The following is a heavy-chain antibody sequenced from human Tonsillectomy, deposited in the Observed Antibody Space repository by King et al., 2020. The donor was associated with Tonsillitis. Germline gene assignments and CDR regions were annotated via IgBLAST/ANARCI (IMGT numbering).Heavy chain of an antibody. CDR3: TRLAGWLWSSDVFDI. CDR2: ISSNGGST. Sequence: VQLVESGGGLVQPGGSLRLSCAASGFTFSSYAMHWVRQAPGKGLEYVSAISSNGGSTYYANSVKGRFTISRDNSKNTLYLQMGSLRAEPMAVYYCTRLAGWLWSSDVFDIWGQGTMVTVSS. D-gene: IGHD3-22*01. J-gene: IGHJ3*02. V-gene: IGHV3-64*01. CDR1: GFTFSSYA.